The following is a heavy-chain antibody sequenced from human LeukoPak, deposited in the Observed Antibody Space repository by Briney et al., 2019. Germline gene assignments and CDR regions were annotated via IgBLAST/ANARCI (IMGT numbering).Heavy chain of an antibody. V-gene: IGHV3-23*01. CDR2: ITNCHSST. D-gene: IGHD6-6*01. Sequence: GGSLRLSCAASVFTFSSYAMSWVRQAPGEGLEWVWIITNCHSSTYYSDSVNSRFSTTTDNSKNTQYLQMNTPGAAATAIDYCAKGSSPSRPYYFDYWGQGTLVTVSS. J-gene: IGHJ4*02. CDR3: AKGSSPSRPYYFDY. CDR1: VFTFSSYA.